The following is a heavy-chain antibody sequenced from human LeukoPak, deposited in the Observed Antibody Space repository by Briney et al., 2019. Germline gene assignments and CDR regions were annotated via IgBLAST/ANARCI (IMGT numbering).Heavy chain of an antibody. CDR2: ISSSSYI. Sequence: GGSLRLSCAASGFTVSSNYMSWVRQAPGKGLEWVSSISSSSYIYYADSVKGRFTISRDNAKNSLYLQMNSLRAEDTAVYYCASPGYSDYWGQGTLVTVSS. CDR3: ASPGYSDY. D-gene: IGHD5-18*01. V-gene: IGHV3-69-1*01. CDR1: GFTVSSNY. J-gene: IGHJ4*02.